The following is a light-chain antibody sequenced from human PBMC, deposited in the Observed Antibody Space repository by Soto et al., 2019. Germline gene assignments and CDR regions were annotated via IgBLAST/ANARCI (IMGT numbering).Light chain of an antibody. J-gene: IGKJ1*01. CDR2: GAS. CDR3: QHYNNWPPAWT. CDR1: HSVRNN. Sequence: EIVMTQSPATLSVSPGERATLSCRASHSVRNNLAWYQQKPGQAPRLLIYGASTRATGIPARFSGSGSGTEFTLTISSLQSEDFALYYCQHYNNWPPAWTFGQGTKVDIK. V-gene: IGKV3-15*01.